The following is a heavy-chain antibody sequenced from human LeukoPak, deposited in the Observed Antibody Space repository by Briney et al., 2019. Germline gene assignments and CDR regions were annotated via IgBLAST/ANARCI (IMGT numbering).Heavy chain of an antibody. CDR3: VKKRTGLTYPFDY. J-gene: IGHJ4*02. CDR1: GFIFNTHA. CDR2: ISESGGGK. Sequence: GGSLRLSRAASGFIFNTHAMAWVRQAPGKGLEGVSAISESGGGKYYGASVKGRFTVSRDNSKNTLYLQMNSLSAEDTAVYYCVKKRTGLTYPFDYWGQGALVTVSS. V-gene: IGHV3-23*01. D-gene: IGHD1/OR15-1a*01.